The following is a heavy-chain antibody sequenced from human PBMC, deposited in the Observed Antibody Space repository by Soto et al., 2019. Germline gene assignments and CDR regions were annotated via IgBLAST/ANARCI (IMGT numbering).Heavy chain of an antibody. J-gene: IGHJ3*02. Sequence: QVQLVESGGGVVQPGRSLRLSCAASGFTFSSYAMHWVRQAPGKGLEWVAVISYDGSNKYYADSVKGRFTISRDNSKNTLYLQMNSLRAEDTAVYYCARGRRGYSSSLDAFDIWGQGTMVTVSS. CDR2: ISYDGSNK. V-gene: IGHV3-30-3*01. D-gene: IGHD6-6*01. CDR1: GFTFSSYA. CDR3: ARGRRGYSSSLDAFDI.